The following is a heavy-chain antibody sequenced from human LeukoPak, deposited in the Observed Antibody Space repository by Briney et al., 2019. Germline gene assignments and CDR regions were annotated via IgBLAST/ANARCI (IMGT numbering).Heavy chain of an antibody. J-gene: IGHJ5*02. V-gene: IGHV1-18*01. CDR3: ARDRPRQQLWNWFDP. CDR2: ISAYNGNT. Sequence: GASVKVSCKASGYTFTSYGISWVRQAPGQGLEWMGWISAYNGNTNYAQKLQGRVTMTTDTSTSTAYMELRSLRSDDTAVYYCARDRPRQQLWNWFDPWGQGTLVTVSS. CDR1: GYTFTSYG. D-gene: IGHD6-13*01.